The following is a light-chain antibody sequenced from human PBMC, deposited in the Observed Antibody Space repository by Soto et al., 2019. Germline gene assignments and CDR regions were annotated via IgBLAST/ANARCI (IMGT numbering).Light chain of an antibody. CDR3: SSYSSGTTRYV. J-gene: IGLJ1*01. Sequence: QSALTQPASVSGSPGQSITISCTGTSSDIGFSNYVSWYQQHPGKAPKLMIFEVSQRPSGVSDRFSGSKSGNTASLTISGLQAEDEADYYRSSYSSGTTRYVFGTGTKVTVL. V-gene: IGLV2-14*01. CDR1: SSDIGFSNY. CDR2: EVS.